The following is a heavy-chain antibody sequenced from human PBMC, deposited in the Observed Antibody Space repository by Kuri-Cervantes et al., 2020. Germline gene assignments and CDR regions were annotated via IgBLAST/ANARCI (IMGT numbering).Heavy chain of an antibody. D-gene: IGHD5-12*01. CDR1: GYTFTSYG. J-gene: IGHJ6*02. Sequence: ASVKVSCKASGYTFTSYGISWVRQAPGQGLEWMGWISAYNGNTNYAQKLQGRVTITADESTGTAYMELSSLRSEDTAVYYCARAPHIVATIIGTTTTGGMDVWGQGTTVTVSS. V-gene: IGHV1-18*01. CDR2: ISAYNGNT. CDR3: ARAPHIVATIIGTTTTGGMDV.